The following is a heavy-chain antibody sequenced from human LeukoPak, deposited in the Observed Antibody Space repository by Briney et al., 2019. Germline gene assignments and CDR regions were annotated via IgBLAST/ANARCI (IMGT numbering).Heavy chain of an antibody. D-gene: IGHD3-10*01. CDR2: ITYSSGYT. CDR3: AKDPSDLGGSGSNNYFDC. J-gene: IGHJ4*02. Sequence: GGSLRLSCAASGFTFSSYDMSWVRQAPGKGLEWVSGITYSSGYTYYADSVKGRFTISKDNSRNTLYLQMNSLRAEDTAVYYCAKDPSDLGGSGSNNYFDCWGQETLVTVSS. CDR1: GFTFSSYD. V-gene: IGHV3-23*01.